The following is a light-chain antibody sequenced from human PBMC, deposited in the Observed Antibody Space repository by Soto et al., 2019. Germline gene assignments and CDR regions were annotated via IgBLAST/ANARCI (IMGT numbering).Light chain of an antibody. Sequence: DIQMTQSPSTLSASVGDRVTITCRASQSISSWLVWYQQKPGKAPKLLIYDASSLESGVPSRFSGSGSGTEITLTISSLQPDDFATYYCQQYNSYPWTFGQGTKV. V-gene: IGKV1-5*01. CDR3: QQYNSYPWT. CDR2: DAS. CDR1: QSISSW. J-gene: IGKJ1*01.